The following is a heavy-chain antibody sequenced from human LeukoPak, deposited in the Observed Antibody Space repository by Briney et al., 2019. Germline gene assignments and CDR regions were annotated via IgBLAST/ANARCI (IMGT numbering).Heavy chain of an antibody. CDR3: AKDTSLGDFWTFDY. CDR1: GFTFSSYA. D-gene: IGHD3/OR15-3a*01. CDR2: ISGSGGST. Sequence: PGGSLRLSCAASGFTFSSYAMSWVRQAPGKGLEWVSAISGSGGSTYYADSVKGRFTISRDNSKNTLYLQMNSLRAEDTAVYHCAKDTSLGDFWTFDYWGQGTLVTVSS. V-gene: IGHV3-23*01. J-gene: IGHJ4*02.